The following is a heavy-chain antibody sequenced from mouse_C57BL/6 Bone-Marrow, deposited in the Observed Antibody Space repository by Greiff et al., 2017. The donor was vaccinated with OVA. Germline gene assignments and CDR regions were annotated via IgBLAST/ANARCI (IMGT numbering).Heavy chain of an antibody. Sequence: EVKLVESGPGLVKPSQSLSLTCSVTGYSITSGYYWNWIRQFPGNKLEWMGYISYDGSNNYNPSLKNRISITRDTSKNQFFLKLNSVTTEDTATYYCARDGYGFFAYWGQGTLVTVSA. V-gene: IGHV3-6*01. CDR2: ISYDGSN. CDR3: ARDGYGFFAY. J-gene: IGHJ3*01. D-gene: IGHD2-2*01. CDR1: GYSITSGYY.